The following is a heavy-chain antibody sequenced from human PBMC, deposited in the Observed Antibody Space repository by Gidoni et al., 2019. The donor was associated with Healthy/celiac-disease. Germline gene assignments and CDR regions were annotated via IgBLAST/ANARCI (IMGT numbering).Heavy chain of an antibody. CDR2: IYYSGST. CDR3: ARELDYGDYQGGWRGMDV. CDR1: GGSISSGGSY. V-gene: IGHV4-31*03. Sequence: QVQLQESGPGLVKPSQTLSLTCTVSGGSISSGGSYWSWIRQHPGKGLEWIGYIYYSGSTYYNPSLKSRVNISVDTYKNQCSLKLSSVTAAETAVYYCARELDYGDYQGGWRGMDVWGQGTTVTVSS. J-gene: IGHJ6*02. D-gene: IGHD4-17*01.